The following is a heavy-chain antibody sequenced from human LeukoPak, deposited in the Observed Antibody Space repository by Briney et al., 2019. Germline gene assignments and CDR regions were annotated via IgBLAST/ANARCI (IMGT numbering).Heavy chain of an antibody. CDR1: GFSFREYP. V-gene: IGHV3-30-3*01. D-gene: IGHD3-9*01. J-gene: IGHJ3*01. Sequence: PGGSLRLSCVASGFSFREYPMHWVRQAPGNGLEWVAVISNDGTNEYDADFVKGRFSMSRDNSKNTVFLDMNNLRTEDTAVYYCARAQISIISSGQYLDVWGQGTLVTVSS. CDR2: ISNDGTNE. CDR3: ARAQISIISSGQYLDV.